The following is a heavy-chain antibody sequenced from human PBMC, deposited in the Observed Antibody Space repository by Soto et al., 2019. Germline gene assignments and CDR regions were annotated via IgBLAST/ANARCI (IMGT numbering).Heavy chain of an antibody. CDR2: MWDNGR. J-gene: IGHJ4*02. CDR1: GFILNNYA. Sequence: PGGSLRLSCATSGFILNNYAVNWVRQAPGKGLEWVATMWDNGRYYGDSVKGRFTISGDTSKSTVDLQMNSLRPEDTAMYYCARGSDASWAASEYWGQGTLVTVSS. D-gene: IGHD2-2*01. CDR3: ARGSDASWAASEY. V-gene: IGHV3-33*01.